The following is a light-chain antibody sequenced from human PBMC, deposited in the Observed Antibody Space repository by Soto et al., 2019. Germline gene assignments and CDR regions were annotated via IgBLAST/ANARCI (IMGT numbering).Light chain of an antibody. Sequence: LSEPASVSVSPGQSITISCTGTSSDVGSYNLVSWYQQHPGKAPKLMIYEGSKRPSGVSNRFSGSKSGNTASLTISGLQAEDEADYYCCSYAGSSTYVFGTGTKV. CDR3: CSYAGSSTYV. CDR1: SSDVGSYNL. J-gene: IGLJ1*01. V-gene: IGLV2-23*01. CDR2: EGS.